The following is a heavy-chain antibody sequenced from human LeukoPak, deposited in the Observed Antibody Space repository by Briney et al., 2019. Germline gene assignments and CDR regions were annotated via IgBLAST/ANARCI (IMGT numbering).Heavy chain of an antibody. CDR2: IGWDDDK. CDR1: GFSLSTSGMC. Sequence: SGPTLVNPTQTLTLTCTFPGFSLSTSGMCVSWIRQPPGMALEWLARIGWDDDKYYSTSLKTRLTISKDTSKNQVVLTTTNMDPVDTATYYCARIRTPYGSGSYYNFDWGQGTLVTVSS. V-gene: IGHV2-70*11. J-gene: IGHJ4*02. CDR3: ARIRTPYGSGSYYNFD. D-gene: IGHD3-10*01.